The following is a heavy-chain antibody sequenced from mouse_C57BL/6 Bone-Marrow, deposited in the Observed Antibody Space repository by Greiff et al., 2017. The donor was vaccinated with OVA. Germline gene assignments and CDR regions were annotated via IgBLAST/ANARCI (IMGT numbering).Heavy chain of an antibody. CDR3: ARKDGYGSLYYFDY. CDR2: ISSGSSTI. D-gene: IGHD1-1*01. Sequence: EVKLVESGGGLVKPGGSLKLSCAASGFTFSDYGMHWVRQAPEKGLEWVAYISSGSSTIYYADTVKGRFTISRDNAKNTLFLQMTSLRSEDTAMYYCARKDGYGSLYYFDYWGQGTTLTVSS. CDR1: GFTFSDYG. J-gene: IGHJ2*01. V-gene: IGHV5-17*01.